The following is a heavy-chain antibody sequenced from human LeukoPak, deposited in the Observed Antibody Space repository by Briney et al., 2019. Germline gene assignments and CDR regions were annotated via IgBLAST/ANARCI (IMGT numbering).Heavy chain of an antibody. CDR3: ARHYFYGMYL. V-gene: IGHV6-1*01. J-gene: IGHJ6*02. CDR2: TYYRSKWYN. Sequence: SQTLSLTCAMSGDCVSSDRAAWNWIRQSPSRGLEWLGRTYYRSKWYNDYAVSVKSRITIYPDTPKNQFSLQLNSVTPEDTVVYYGARHYFYGMYLWGLGTTVTVSS. CDR1: GDCVSSDRAA.